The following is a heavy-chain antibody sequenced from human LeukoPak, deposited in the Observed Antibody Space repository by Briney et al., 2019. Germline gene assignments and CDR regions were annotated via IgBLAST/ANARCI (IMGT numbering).Heavy chain of an antibody. CDR1: GGSISSGSYY. D-gene: IGHD3-10*01. J-gene: IGHJ6*02. CDR3: ARDAPPVLWFGDGMDV. V-gene: IGHV4-61*02. CDR2: IYTSGGP. Sequence: PSETLSLTCTVSGGSISSGSYYWSWIRQPAGKGLEWIGRIYTSGGPKYSPSLKSRVTVSVDTSKNQFSLKLSSVTAADTAVYYCARDAPPVLWFGDGMDVWGQGTTVTVSS.